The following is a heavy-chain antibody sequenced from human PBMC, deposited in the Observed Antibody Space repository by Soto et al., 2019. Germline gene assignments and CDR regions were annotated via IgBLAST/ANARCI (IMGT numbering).Heavy chain of an antibody. J-gene: IGHJ4*02. CDR2: IDPSDSQT. D-gene: IGHD3-22*01. CDR1: GYSFAGYW. CDR3: ARQIYDSDTGPNFQYYFDS. Sequence: GESLKISCKGSGYSFAGYWITWVRQKPGKGLEWMGRIDPSDSQTYYSPSFRGHVTISATKSITTVFLQWSSLRASDTAMYYCARQIYDSDTGPNFQYYFDSWGQGTPVTISS. V-gene: IGHV5-10-1*01.